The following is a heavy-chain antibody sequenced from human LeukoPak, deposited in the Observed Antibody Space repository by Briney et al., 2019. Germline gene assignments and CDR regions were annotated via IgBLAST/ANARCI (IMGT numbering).Heavy chain of an antibody. CDR2: VYYSGGT. Sequence: SETLSLTCTVSGGSIGSHYWSWIRQPPGKGLEWLGYVYYSGGTNYNPSFKDRVAISVDTSKNQFSLKLSSVTAADTAAYYCARDPPHYYDSSGYYSPWGQGTLVTVSS. J-gene: IGHJ5*02. V-gene: IGHV4-59*11. D-gene: IGHD3-22*01. CDR1: GGSIGSHY. CDR3: ARDPPHYYDSSGYYSP.